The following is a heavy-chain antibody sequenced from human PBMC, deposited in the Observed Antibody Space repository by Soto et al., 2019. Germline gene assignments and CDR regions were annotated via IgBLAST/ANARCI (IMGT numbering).Heavy chain of an antibody. J-gene: IGHJ4*02. CDR3: ANDIIVIPGAKGLDY. CDR2: TSYDESSK. Sequence: PGGSLRLSCAASGLTFSSYGMHWVRQAPGKGLEWVAVTSYDESSKYYADSVKGRFTISRDTSASTVYMELSSLRSEDTAVYYCANDIIVIPGAKGLDYWGQGALVTVSS. D-gene: IGHD2-2*01. CDR1: GLTFSSYG. V-gene: IGHV3-30*18.